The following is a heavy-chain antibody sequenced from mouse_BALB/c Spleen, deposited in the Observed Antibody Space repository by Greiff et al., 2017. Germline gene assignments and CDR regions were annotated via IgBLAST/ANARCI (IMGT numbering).Heavy chain of an antibody. CDR1: GFTFSNYW. Sequence: EVKLMESGGGLVQPGGSMKLSCVASGFTFSNYWMNWVRQSPEKGLEWVAEIRLKSNNYATHYAESVKGRFTISRDDSKSSVYLQMNNLRAEDTGIYYCTRGSSGPWFAYWGQGTLVTVSA. V-gene: IGHV6-6*02. D-gene: IGHD3-1*01. CDR2: IRLKSNNYAT. J-gene: IGHJ3*01. CDR3: TRGSSGPWFAY.